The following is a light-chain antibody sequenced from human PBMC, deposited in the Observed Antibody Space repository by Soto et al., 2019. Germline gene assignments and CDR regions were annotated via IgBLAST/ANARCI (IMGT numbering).Light chain of an antibody. CDR1: QGVSND. J-gene: IGKJ1*01. CDR2: RAS. CDR3: QHHDNWPTS. Sequence: EIVMTQSPATLSLSPGERAVLSCRASQGVSNDLAWYQQKPGQAPRLLIYRASTRDTGIPGRFSGSGSGTELTLTISSLHSEDFAVYYCQHHDNWPTSFGEGTKVDI. V-gene: IGKV3-15*01.